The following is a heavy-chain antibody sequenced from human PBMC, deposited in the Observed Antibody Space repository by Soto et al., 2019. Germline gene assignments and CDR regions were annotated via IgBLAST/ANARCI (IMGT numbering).Heavy chain of an antibody. J-gene: IGHJ5*02. Sequence: GSGPTLVNPTQTLTLTCTFSGFSLSTSGVGVGWIRQPPGKALEWLALIYWDDDKRYSPSLKSRLTITKDTSKNQVVLTMTNMDPVDTATYYCAHRLVLPGVSYSWFDPWGQGTLVTVSS. CDR1: GFSLSTSGVG. D-gene: IGHD3-16*02. V-gene: IGHV2-5*02. CDR3: AHRLVLPGVSYSWFDP. CDR2: IYWDDDK.